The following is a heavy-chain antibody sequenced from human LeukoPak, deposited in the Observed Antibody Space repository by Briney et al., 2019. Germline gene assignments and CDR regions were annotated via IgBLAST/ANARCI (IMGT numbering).Heavy chain of an antibody. J-gene: IGHJ4*02. CDR2: ISYDGSNK. Sequence: GGSLRLSCAASGFTFSSYAMHWVRQAPGKGLEWVAVISYDGSNKYYADSVKGRFTISRDNSKNTLYLQMNSLRAEDTAVYYCARATGREVATASFDYWGQGTLVTVSS. CDR1: GFTFSSYA. CDR3: ARATGREVATASFDY. V-gene: IGHV3-30-3*01. D-gene: IGHD5-12*01.